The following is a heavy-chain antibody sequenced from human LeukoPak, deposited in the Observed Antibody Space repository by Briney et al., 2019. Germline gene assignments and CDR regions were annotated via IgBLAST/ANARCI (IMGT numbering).Heavy chain of an antibody. Sequence: GGSLRLSCAASGFTVSSNCMSWVRQAPGKGLEWVSLICSGGNTYYADSVEGRFTISRDNSKNTLYLQMNSLRAEDTAVYYCAKDRHYYDSSGYYPDYWGQGTLVTVSP. V-gene: IGHV3-53*01. CDR2: ICSGGNT. J-gene: IGHJ4*02. CDR1: GFTVSSNC. D-gene: IGHD3-22*01. CDR3: AKDRHYYDSSGYYPDY.